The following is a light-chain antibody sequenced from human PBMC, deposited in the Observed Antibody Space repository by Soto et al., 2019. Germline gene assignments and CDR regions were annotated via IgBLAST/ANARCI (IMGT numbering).Light chain of an antibody. CDR2: AAS. CDR3: QQLKTHPFT. J-gene: IGKJ5*01. Sequence: DIQLTQSPSFLSASVGDRLSITCRASQGISNSLAWYQRRPGQAPKLLIYAASTLQSGVPSRFSGSRSGTEFTLTISGLQSEDFATYFCQQLKTHPFTFGQGTRLEIK. CDR1: QGISNS. V-gene: IGKV1-9*01.